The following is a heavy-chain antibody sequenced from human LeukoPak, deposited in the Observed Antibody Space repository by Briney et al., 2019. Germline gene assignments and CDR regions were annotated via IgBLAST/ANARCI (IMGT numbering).Heavy chain of an antibody. Sequence: SETLSLTCTVSGGSISSSSYYWSWIRQPPGTGLEWIVEINHSGSTQYNPPLKNRVTISVDTSKNQFSLKLRSVTLAAWAVYYCARGENLDRDKLGMYPPPGHWGQGPLVTGSS. CDR2: INHSGST. CDR1: GGSISSSSYY. D-gene: IGHD7-27*01. CDR3: ARGENLDRDKLGMYPPPGH. V-gene: IGHV4-39*07. J-gene: IGHJ4*02.